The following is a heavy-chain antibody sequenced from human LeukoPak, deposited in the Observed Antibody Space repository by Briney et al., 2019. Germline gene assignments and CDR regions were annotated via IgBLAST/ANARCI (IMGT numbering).Heavy chain of an antibody. CDR2: IYHSGST. D-gene: IGHD3-16*02. CDR1: GGSFSGYY. J-gene: IGHJ5*02. Sequence: SETLSLTCAVYGGSFSGYYWSWIRQPPGKGLEWIGYIYHSGSTYYNPSLKSRVTISVDRSKNQFSLKLSSVTAADTAVYYCARGGHYDYVWGSYRQSNWFDPWGQGTLVTVSS. V-gene: IGHV4-34*01. CDR3: ARGGHYDYVWGSYRQSNWFDP.